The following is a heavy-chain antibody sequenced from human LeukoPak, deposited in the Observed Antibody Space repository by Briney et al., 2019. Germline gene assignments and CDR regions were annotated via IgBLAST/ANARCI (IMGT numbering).Heavy chain of an antibody. CDR3: ARDVPRISGYDPDYYYYYMDV. J-gene: IGHJ6*03. Sequence: ASVKVSCKASGYTFSGFYIHWVRQAPGQGLEWMGWINPNSGGTNYAQKFQGRVTMTRDTSISTAYMELSRLRSDDTAVYYCARDVPRISGYDPDYYYYYMDVWGKGTTVTVSS. CDR1: GYTFSGFY. CDR2: INPNSGGT. D-gene: IGHD5-12*01. V-gene: IGHV1-2*02.